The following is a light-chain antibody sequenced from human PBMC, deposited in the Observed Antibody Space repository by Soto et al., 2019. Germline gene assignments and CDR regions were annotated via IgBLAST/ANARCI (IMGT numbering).Light chain of an antibody. CDR3: SSYTSSSTLV. V-gene: IGLV2-14*02. CDR1: SSDVGNYNL. J-gene: IGLJ2*01. CDR2: EAT. Sequence: QSALTQPASVSGSPGQSITVSCTGTSSDVGNYNLVSWYQQHPGKVTKLIIYEATKRPSGVSDRFSGSKSGNTASLTISGLQAEDEADYYCSSYTSSSTLVFGGGTKLTVL.